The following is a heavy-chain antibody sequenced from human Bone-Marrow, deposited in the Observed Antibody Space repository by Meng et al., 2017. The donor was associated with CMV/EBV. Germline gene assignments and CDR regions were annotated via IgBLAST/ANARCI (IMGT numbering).Heavy chain of an antibody. J-gene: IGHJ3*02. D-gene: IGHD3-16*01. Sequence: SETLSLTCTVSGYSISSGYYWGWIRQPPGKGLEWIGSIYHSGSANYNPSLKSRVTISVDTSKNQISLKLSFLTAADTAVYYCARVADWGIWGQGTMVTVSS. V-gene: IGHV4-38-2*02. CDR3: ARVADWGI. CDR2: IYHSGSA. CDR1: GYSISSGYY.